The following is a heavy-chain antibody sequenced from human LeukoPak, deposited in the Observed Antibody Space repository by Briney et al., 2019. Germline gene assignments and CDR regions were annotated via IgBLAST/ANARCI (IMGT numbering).Heavy chain of an antibody. V-gene: IGHV6-1*01. CDR1: GDSVSSASAG. Sequence: SQTLSLTCDISGDSVSSASAGWNWIRQSPSRGLEWLGRIYYRSKWYTEYAVSVKSRITINPDTSKNQFSLQLNSVTPEDTAVYYCARGSYTSTWFWGQGTLVTVSS. D-gene: IGHD6-13*01. CDR2: IYYRSKWYT. CDR3: ARGSYTSTWF. J-gene: IGHJ4*02.